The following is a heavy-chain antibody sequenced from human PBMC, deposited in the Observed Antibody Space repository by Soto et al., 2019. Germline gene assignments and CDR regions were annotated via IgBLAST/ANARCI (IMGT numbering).Heavy chain of an antibody. CDR3: ARGQYYDFWSGYNWFAP. CDR2: MNPNSGNT. Sequence: QVQLVQSGAEVKKPGASVKVSCKASGYTFTSYDINWVRQATGQGLEWMGWMNPNSGNTGYAQKFQGRVTMTRNTSISTAYMELSSLRSEDTAVYYCARGQYYDFWSGYNWFAPWGQGTLVTVSS. J-gene: IGHJ5*02. D-gene: IGHD3-3*01. CDR1: GYTFTSYD. V-gene: IGHV1-8*01.